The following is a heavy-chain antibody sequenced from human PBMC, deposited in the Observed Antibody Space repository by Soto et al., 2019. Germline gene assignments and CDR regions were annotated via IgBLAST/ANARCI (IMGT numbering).Heavy chain of an antibody. D-gene: IGHD3-10*01. CDR1: GFVFKASS. CDR2: ISDRAYSYST. V-gene: IGHV3-73*01. Sequence: EVLLVESGGGMVQPGGSLKLSCAASGFVFKASSIHWVRQASGKGLEWVGRISDRAYSYSTAYAESVKGRFTIPRYNSNNTAYLKMSGLKTQDTAIYYRTRLIRAAKAYWGQGSLVTVSA. CDR3: TRLIRAAKAY. J-gene: IGHJ4*02.